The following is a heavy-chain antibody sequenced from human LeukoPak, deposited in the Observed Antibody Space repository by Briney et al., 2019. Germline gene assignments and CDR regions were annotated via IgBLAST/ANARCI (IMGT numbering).Heavy chain of an antibody. V-gene: IGHV4-39*07. CDR3: ARGDYDVLTGSYTDC. CDR1: GVSTYSGTYY. D-gene: IGHD3-9*01. CDR2: IYYTGNP. J-gene: IGHJ4*02. Sequence: ASETLSLTCTVSGVSTYSGTYYWGWIRQPPGKGLEWIGNIYYTGNPFYNPSLKSRVTISVDKSKNQFSLKLSSVTAADTAVYYCARGDYDVLTGSYTDCWGQGTLVTVSS.